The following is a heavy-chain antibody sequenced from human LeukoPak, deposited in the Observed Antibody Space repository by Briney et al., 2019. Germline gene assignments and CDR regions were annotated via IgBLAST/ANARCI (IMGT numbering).Heavy chain of an antibody. CDR3: ARDYCGGGSCYSSWFDP. D-gene: IGHD2-15*01. J-gene: IGHJ5*02. CDR2: IIPILGTA. V-gene: IGHV1-69*04. CDR1: GGTFTSYA. Sequence: ASVKVSCKASGGTFTSYAISWVRQAPGQGLEWMGRIIPILGTANYAQKFQGRVTITADSSTTTAYMEMSSLSSDDTAIYYCARDYCGGGSCYSSWFDPWGQGTLVTVSS.